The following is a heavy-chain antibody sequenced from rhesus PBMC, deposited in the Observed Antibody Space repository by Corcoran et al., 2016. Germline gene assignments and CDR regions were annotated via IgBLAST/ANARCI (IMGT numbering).Heavy chain of an antibody. CDR3: ARDGSGWSIDY. CDR2: IIVSSGST. J-gene: IGHJ4*01. Sequence: QVQLQESGPGLVKPSETLSLTCAVSGGSVSSSNWWSWIRQPPGKGLEWIGYIIVSSGSTYSNPSLKRRVTISADTSQNQFSLKLRSVTAADTAVYYCARDGSGWSIDYWGQGVLVTVSS. V-gene: IGHV4-65*01. CDR1: GGSVSSSNW. D-gene: IGHD6S26*01.